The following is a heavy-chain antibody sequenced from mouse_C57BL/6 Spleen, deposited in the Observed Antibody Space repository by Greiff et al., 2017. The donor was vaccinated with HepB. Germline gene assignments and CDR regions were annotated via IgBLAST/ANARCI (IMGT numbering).Heavy chain of an antibody. CDR2: IHPNSGST. Sequence: QVQLQQSGAELVKPGASVKLSCKASGYTFTSYWMHWVKQRPGQGLEWIGMIHPNSGSTNYNEKFKSKATLTVDKSSSTAYMQLSSLTSEDSAVYYCARKDFYYGSTYWYFDVWGTGTTVTVSS. CDR1: GYTFTSYW. CDR3: ARKDFYYGSTYWYFDV. D-gene: IGHD1-1*01. V-gene: IGHV1-64*01. J-gene: IGHJ1*03.